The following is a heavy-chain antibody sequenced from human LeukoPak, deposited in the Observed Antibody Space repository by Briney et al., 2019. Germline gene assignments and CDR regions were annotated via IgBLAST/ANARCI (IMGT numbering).Heavy chain of an antibody. CDR3: ASGFWSASSN. CDR2: ISSSSSYI. CDR1: GFAFSNYN. Sequence: GGPLRLSCAASGFAFSNYNMNWVRQAPGKGLEWVSSISSSSSYISYADSVKGRFTISRDSAKNSLYLQMNRLRADDTAVYYCASGFWSASSNWGQGTLVTVSS. D-gene: IGHD3-3*01. V-gene: IGHV3-21*01. J-gene: IGHJ4*02.